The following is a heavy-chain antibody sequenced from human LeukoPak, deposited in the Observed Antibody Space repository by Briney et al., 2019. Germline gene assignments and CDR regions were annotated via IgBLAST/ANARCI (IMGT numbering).Heavy chain of an antibody. CDR2: ISGSGGGT. D-gene: IGHD1-26*01. V-gene: IGHV3-23*01. CDR1: GFTFRIYA. Sequence: GGSLRLSCATSGFTFRIYAMTWVRQAPGKGLEWVSAISGSGGGTYYRDSVKGRFTISRDNSNNILFLQMNSLRVDDTAVYFCAGRTDTGSNNFNSWGQGTLVTVSS. J-gene: IGHJ4*02. CDR3: AGRTDTGSNNFNS.